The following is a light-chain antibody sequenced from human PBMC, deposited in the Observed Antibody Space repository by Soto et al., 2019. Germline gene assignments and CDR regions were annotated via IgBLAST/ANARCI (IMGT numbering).Light chain of an antibody. Sequence: DIQMTQSPSSLSASVGDRVTITCRASQCISEDLGWYQQKPGKAPKRLIYAESSLPSGVPSRFSGSGSGTEFTLTISSRQPEDFATYYCLQHNSYPFTFGQGTKLEIQ. CDR3: LQHNSYPFT. J-gene: IGKJ2*01. CDR2: AES. V-gene: IGKV1-17*01. CDR1: QCISED.